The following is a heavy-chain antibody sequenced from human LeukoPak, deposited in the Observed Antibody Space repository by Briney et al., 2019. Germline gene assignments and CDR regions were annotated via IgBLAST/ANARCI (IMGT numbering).Heavy chain of an antibody. D-gene: IGHD2-2*01. CDR1: GGSFSGYY. V-gene: IGHV4-34*01. J-gene: IGHJ5*02. CDR2: INHSGST. CDR3: ARGGPSGGYSSSCTSCRLDWFDP. Sequence: SETLSLTCAVYGGSFSGYYWSWIRQPPGKGLEWIGEINHSGSTNYNPSLKSRVTISVDTSKNQFSLMLSSVTAADTAVYYCARGGPSGGYSSSCTSCRLDWFDPWGQGTLVTVSS.